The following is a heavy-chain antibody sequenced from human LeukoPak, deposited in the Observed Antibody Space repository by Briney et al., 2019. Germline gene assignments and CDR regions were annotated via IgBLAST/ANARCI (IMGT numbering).Heavy chain of an antibody. Sequence: AGGSLRLSCAASGFTFSTYSMNWVRQAPGQGLEWVSSVSDSGTYIDYADSVKGRFTISKDNAKNSLYLQMNSLRAEDTAVYYCARGGYSGYDRDAFDIWGQGTMVTVSS. J-gene: IGHJ3*02. CDR2: VSDSGTYI. CDR3: ARGGYSGYDRDAFDI. V-gene: IGHV3-21*04. CDR1: GFTFSTYS. D-gene: IGHD5-12*01.